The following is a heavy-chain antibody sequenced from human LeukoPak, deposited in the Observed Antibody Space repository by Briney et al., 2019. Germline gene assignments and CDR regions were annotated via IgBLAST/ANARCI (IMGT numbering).Heavy chain of an antibody. CDR2: ISSRSNTI. CDR1: GFTFSTYS. Sequence: GESLRLSCAVSGFTFSTYSMNWVRQAPGKGLEWASYISSRSNTIYYADSVKGRFTISRDNAKTSLYLQMNSLRDEDTAVYYCAREVTYYYDVWGQGTMVTVSS. V-gene: IGHV3-48*02. D-gene: IGHD2-21*02. CDR3: AREVTYYYDV. J-gene: IGHJ3*01.